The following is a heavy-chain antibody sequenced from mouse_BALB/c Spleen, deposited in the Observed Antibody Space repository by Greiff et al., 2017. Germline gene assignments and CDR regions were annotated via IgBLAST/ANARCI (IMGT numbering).Heavy chain of an antibody. J-gene: IGHJ4*01. CDR1: GYSITSDYA. CDR2: ISYSGST. CDR3: ARQTLYYGYAMDY. V-gene: IGHV3-2*02. Sequence: EVHLVESGPGLVKPSQSLSLTCTVTGYSITSDYAWNWIRQFPGNKLEWMGYISYSGSTSYNPSLKSRISITRDTSKNQFFLQLNSVTTEDTATYYCARQTLYYGYAMDYWGQGTSVTVSS. D-gene: IGHD1-1*01.